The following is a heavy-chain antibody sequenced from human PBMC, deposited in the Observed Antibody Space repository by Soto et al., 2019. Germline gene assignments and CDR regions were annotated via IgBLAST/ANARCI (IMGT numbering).Heavy chain of an antibody. Sequence: QVQLVQSGAEVKKPGASVQVSCKASGLAFPIDDIIWVRQTIGQGLEFMGWMNPSGRNTGYTQKFQGRATFTWNTPTNTAYMDLSGLRSEDTAVYYCARYRTKVPVAFDVWGQGTVVTVSS. CDR1: GLAFPIDD. CDR3: ARYRTKVPVAFDV. D-gene: IGHD3-16*02. J-gene: IGHJ3*01. CDR2: MNPSGRNT. V-gene: IGHV1-8*01.